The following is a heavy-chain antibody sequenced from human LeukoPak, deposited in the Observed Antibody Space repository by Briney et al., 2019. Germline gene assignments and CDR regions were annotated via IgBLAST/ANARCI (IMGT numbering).Heavy chain of an antibody. CDR3: ARQIREDYYDNSGYAPFDY. V-gene: IGHV4-39*01. J-gene: IGHJ4*02. D-gene: IGHD3-22*01. CDR2: IYYSGSA. CDR1: GGSISSSSSY. Sequence: SETLFLTCTVSGGSISSSSSYWGWVCQPPGKELEWIGSIYYSGSAYYNPSLKSRVTISVDTSKNLFSLKLTSVTAADTAVYFCARQIREDYYDNSGYAPFDYWGQGTLVAVSS.